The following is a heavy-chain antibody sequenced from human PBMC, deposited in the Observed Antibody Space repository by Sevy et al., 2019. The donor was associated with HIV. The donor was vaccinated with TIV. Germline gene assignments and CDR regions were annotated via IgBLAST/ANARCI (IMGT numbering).Heavy chain of an antibody. D-gene: IGHD6-13*01. V-gene: IGHV3-30*04. CDR2: ISYDGRSK. J-gene: IGHJ4*02. CDR1: GFTFSSYA. Sequence: GGSLRLSCAASGFTFSSYAMYWVRQAPGKGLEWVAVISYDGRSKYYADSVKGRFTICRDNSKNTMYLQMNSLRAEDTAMYYCARGPVPIAAAGTYFDYWGQATLVTVSS. CDR3: ARGPVPIAAAGTYFDY.